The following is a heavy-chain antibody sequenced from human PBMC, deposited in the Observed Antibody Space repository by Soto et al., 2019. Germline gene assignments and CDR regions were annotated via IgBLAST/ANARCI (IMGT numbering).Heavy chain of an antibody. V-gene: IGHV4-59*01. D-gene: IGHD3-10*01. CDR2: IYYSGST. J-gene: IGHJ5*02. CDR1: GGSISSYY. CDR3: GRYGSGSSVWFDP. Sequence: SETLSLTCTVSGGSISSYYWSWIRQPPGKGLEWIGYIYYSGSTNYNPSLKSRVTISVDTSKNQFSLKLSSVTAADTAVYYCGRYGSGSSVWFDPWGQGTLVTVSS.